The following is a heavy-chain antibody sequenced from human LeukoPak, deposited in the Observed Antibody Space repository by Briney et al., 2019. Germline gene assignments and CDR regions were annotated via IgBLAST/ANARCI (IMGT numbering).Heavy chain of an antibody. D-gene: IGHD1-26*01. CDR1: GFTFSSYG. J-gene: IGHJ4*02. V-gene: IGHV3-30*02. CDR2: IRYDGSNK. Sequence: GGSLRLSCAASGFTFSSYGTHWVRQAPGKGLERVAFIRYDGSNKYYADSVKGRFTISRDNSKNTLYLQMNSLRAEDTAVYYCAKNMVGATTDDYWGQGTLVTVSS. CDR3: AKNMVGATTDDY.